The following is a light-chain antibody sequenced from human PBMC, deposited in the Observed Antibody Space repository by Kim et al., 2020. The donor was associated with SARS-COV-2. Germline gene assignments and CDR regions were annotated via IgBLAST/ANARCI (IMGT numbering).Light chain of an antibody. CDR1: QSVLYSSNNKTY. CDR3: QQYYSTPYT. Sequence: DIVMTQSPDSLDVSLGERATINCKSSQSVLYSSNNKTYLAWYQRKPGQPPNLLIYWASTRESGVPDRFSGSGSGTDFTLTISSLQAEDVAVYYCQQYYSTPYTFGQGTKLEI. V-gene: IGKV4-1*01. J-gene: IGKJ2*01. CDR2: WAS.